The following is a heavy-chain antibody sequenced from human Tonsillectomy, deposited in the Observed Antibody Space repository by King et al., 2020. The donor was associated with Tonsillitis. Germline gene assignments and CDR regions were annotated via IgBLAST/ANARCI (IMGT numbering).Heavy chain of an antibody. D-gene: IGHD6-19*01. CDR1: GGSISSSSYY. V-gene: IGHV4-39*01. CDR2: IYYSGST. Sequence: QLQESGPGLVKASETLSLTCTVSGGSISSSSYYWGWIRQPPGKGLEWIGSIYYSGSTYYNPSLKSRVTISVDTSKNQFSLKLSSVTAADTAVYYCAKIGKTSSGWSEFDYWGQGTLVTVSS. CDR3: AKIGKTSSGWSEFDY. J-gene: IGHJ4*02.